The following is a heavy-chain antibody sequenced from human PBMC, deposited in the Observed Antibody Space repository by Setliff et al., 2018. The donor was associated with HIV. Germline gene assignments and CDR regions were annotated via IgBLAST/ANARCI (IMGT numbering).Heavy chain of an antibody. CDR2: IYSSGST. J-gene: IGHJ6*03. V-gene: IGHV4-4*09. CDR3: ARHPEGIAAAGAFDYYYMDV. CDR1: GGSISGHY. Sequence: SETLSLTCTVSGGSISGHYWSWIRQPPGRGLEWIGYIYSSGSTNFNPPLQSRVTISVDTSKNQFSLKLSSVTAADTAVYYCARHPEGIAAAGAFDYYYMDVWGKGTTVTVSS. D-gene: IGHD6-13*01.